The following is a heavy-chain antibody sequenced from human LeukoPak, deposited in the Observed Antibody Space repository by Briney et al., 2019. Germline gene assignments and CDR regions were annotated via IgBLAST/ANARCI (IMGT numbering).Heavy chain of an antibody. CDR3: ARIRGYNYGFFDY. V-gene: IGHV3-74*01. J-gene: IGHJ4*02. D-gene: IGHD5-18*01. CDR1: GFSFSSHW. CDR2: IGSDGSST. Sequence: GGSLRLSCAASGFSFSSHWMHWVRQVPGKGLVWVSRIGSDGSSTSYADSVKGRFTISRDNTKNTLYLEMNSLRAEDTALYYCARIRGYNYGFFDYWSQGTLVTVSS.